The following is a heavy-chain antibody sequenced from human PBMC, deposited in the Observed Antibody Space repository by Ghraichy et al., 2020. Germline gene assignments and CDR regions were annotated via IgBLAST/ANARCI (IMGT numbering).Heavy chain of an antibody. V-gene: IGHV3-23*01. CDR2: ITSSGGST. J-gene: IGHJ4*02. CDR1: GFTFSSYA. D-gene: IGHD1-26*01. Sequence: GGSLRLSCAASGFTFSSYAMSWVRQAPGKGLEWVSLITSSGGSTYYTDSVRGRFTISRDNSKNTLFLQMNSLRAEDTAVYYCANYDSYSGRGWGQGTLVTVSS. CDR3: ANYDSYSGRG.